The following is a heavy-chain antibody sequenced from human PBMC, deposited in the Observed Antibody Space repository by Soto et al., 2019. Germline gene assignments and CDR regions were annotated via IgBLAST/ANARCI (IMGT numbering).Heavy chain of an antibody. J-gene: IGHJ4*02. D-gene: IGHD3-22*01. V-gene: IGHV3-30*18. CDR1: GFTFSNYG. CDR3: AKGQDSSGYYYSLGDY. Sequence: QVQLVESGGGVVQPGRSLRLSCAASGFTFSNYGMHWVRQAPGKGLEWVAVISYDGSNKYYADSVKGRFTISRDNSNNTLYVQMTSLRAEDTAVYYCAKGQDSSGYYYSLGDYWGQGTLVSVSS. CDR2: ISYDGSNK.